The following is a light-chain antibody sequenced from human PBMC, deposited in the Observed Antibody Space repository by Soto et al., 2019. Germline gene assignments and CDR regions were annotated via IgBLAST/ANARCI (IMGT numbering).Light chain of an antibody. CDR1: SSDVGGYNY. V-gene: IGLV2-11*01. CDR3: CSYAGSYTFE. J-gene: IGLJ2*01. CDR2: DVS. Sequence: QSALTQPRSVSGSPGQSVTICCTGTSSDVGGYNYVSWYQQHPGKAPKLMIYDVSKRPSGVPDRFSGSKSGNTASLTISGLQAEDEADYYCCSYAGSYTFEFGGGTKLTVL.